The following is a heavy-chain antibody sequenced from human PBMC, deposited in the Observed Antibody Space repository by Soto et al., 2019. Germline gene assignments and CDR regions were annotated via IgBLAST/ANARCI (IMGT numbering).Heavy chain of an antibody. CDR3: ARGGRGLRGAFDV. V-gene: IGHV3-30*04. J-gene: IGHJ3*01. D-gene: IGHD3-16*01. Sequence: QEILVESGGGVVQSGTFLRLSCAASGFTFSSFAMHWVRQAPGKGLEWVSVISFNGLSQFYADSVRGRVTVSRDNSKNTLYLQLDSLRPDDTAVYSCARGGRGLRGAFDVWGQGTEVSVS. CDR2: ISFNGLSQ. CDR1: GFTFSSFA.